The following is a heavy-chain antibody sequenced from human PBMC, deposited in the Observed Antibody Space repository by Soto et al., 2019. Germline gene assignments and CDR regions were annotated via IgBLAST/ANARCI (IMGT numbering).Heavy chain of an antibody. D-gene: IGHD3-22*01. CDR2: IIPIFGTA. V-gene: IGHV1-69*13. J-gene: IGHJ1*01. Sequence: SVKVSCKASGGTFSSYAISWARQAPGQGLEWMGGIIPIFGTANYAQKFQGRVTITADESTSTAYMELSSLRSEDTALYYFARVVEGYYDSSGYRYFQHWGQGTLVTVSS. CDR1: GGTFSSYA. CDR3: ARVVEGYYDSSGYRYFQH.